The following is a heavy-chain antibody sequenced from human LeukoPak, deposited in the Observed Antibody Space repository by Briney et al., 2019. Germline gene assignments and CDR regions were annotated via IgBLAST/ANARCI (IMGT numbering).Heavy chain of an antibody. CDR3: TRDSGYNAFDI. J-gene: IGHJ3*02. Sequence: DSGKGRFTISRDNAKNSLYLQMNSLRGEDTAVYYCTRDSGYNAFDIWGQGTMVTVSS. D-gene: IGHD5-12*01. V-gene: IGHV3-7*01.